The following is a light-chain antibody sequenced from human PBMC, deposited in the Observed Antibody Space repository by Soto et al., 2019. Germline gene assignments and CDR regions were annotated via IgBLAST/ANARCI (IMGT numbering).Light chain of an antibody. Sequence: QSVLSQPPSTSGTPGQRVTISCSGSRPNIGSNTVNWYQQVPGTAPKLLIYNTDQRPSGVPDRFSVSKSGTSASLAISGLQSEDEADYYCAAWDDSLNGWVFGGGTKLTVL. V-gene: IGLV1-44*01. CDR3: AAWDDSLNGWV. J-gene: IGLJ3*02. CDR2: NTD. CDR1: RPNIGSNT.